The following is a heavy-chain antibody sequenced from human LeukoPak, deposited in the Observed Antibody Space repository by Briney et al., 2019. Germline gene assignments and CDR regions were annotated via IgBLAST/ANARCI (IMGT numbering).Heavy chain of an antibody. CDR2: INPSGGST. CDR3: ARDPDQRLSSSWRPHNWFDR. Sequence: ASVKVSCKASGYTFTSYYMHWVRQAPGQGLEWMGIINPSGGSTSYAQKFQGRVTMTRDTSTSTVYMELSSLRSEDTAVYYCARDPDQRLSSSWRPHNWFDRWGQGTLVTVSS. V-gene: IGHV1-46*01. CDR1: GYTFTSYY. J-gene: IGHJ5*02. D-gene: IGHD6-13*01.